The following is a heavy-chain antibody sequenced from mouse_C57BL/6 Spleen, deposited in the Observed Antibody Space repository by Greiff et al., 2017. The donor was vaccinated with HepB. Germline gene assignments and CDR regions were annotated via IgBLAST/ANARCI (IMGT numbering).Heavy chain of an antibody. Sequence: VKLMESGPGLVAPSQRLSITCTVSGFSLTSYGVDWVRQSPGKGLEWLGVIWGVGSTNYNSALKSRLSISKDNSKSQVFLKMNSLQTDDTAMYYCASNYGSPFAYWGQGTLVTVSA. CDR3: ASNYGSPFAY. CDR1: GFSLTSYG. V-gene: IGHV2-6*01. D-gene: IGHD1-1*01. CDR2: IWGVGST. J-gene: IGHJ3*01.